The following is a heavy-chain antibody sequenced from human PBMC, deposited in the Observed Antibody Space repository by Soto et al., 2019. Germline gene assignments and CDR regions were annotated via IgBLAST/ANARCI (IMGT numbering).Heavy chain of an antibody. V-gene: IGHV4-34*12. D-gene: IGHD5-18*01. Sequence: PSETLSLTCGVNGGSFSCYYWTWIRQSPGKGLEWIGEIIHSGSTKYNPSLKSRVTISVDTSKNQFSLKLSSVTAADTAVYYCARSIQLWTPFDYWGQGTLVTVSS. CDR1: GGSFSCYY. CDR3: ARSIQLWTPFDY. J-gene: IGHJ4*02. CDR2: IIHSGST.